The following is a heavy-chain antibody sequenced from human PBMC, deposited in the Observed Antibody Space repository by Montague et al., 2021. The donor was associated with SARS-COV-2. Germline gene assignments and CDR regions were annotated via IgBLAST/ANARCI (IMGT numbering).Heavy chain of an antibody. D-gene: IGHD1-14*01. V-gene: IGHV2-70*01. CDR1: GFSLTTGGMC. J-gene: IGHJ4*02. Sequence: PALVKPTQTLTLTCTFSGFSLTTGGMCVTWIRQPPGKALEWLAVVDWDDDNYYTSSLETRLAISKDTSRNQVLLTMTTTHPKDTGTYYCARIPGGTSGSFDHWGQGTLVTVSS. CDR2: VDWDDDN. CDR3: ARIPGGTSGSFDH.